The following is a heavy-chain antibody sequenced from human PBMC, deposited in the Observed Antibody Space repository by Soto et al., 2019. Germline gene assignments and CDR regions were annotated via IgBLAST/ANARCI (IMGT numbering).Heavy chain of an antibody. Sequence: QVQLVQSGAEVKKPGSSVKVSCKASGGTFSSYAISWVRQAPGQGLEWMGGIIPIFGTANYAQKFQGRVTITADESTSTAYMELSSLRSEDTAVYYCARDYIPPGGKRSSHTNWVDPWGQGTLVAVSS. CDR3: ARDYIPPGGKRSSHTNWVDP. V-gene: IGHV1-69*01. CDR2: IIPIFGTA. J-gene: IGHJ5*02. D-gene: IGHD6-6*01. CDR1: GGTFSSYA.